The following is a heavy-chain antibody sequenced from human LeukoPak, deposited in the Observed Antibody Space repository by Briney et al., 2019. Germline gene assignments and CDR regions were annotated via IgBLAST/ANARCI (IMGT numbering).Heavy chain of an antibody. Sequence: PSETLSLTCTVALDSTTSNFWSWVRHPPGKGLEWIGEIHRSGSPNYNPSLQSRVTISIDRSRNQIVLELSSVTAADTAVYYCAREILGGFNPGAYWAQGTLVTVSS. D-gene: IGHD1-14*01. CDR1: LDSTTSNF. J-gene: IGHJ4*02. V-gene: IGHV4-4*02. CDR2: IHRSGSP. CDR3: AREILGGFNPGAY.